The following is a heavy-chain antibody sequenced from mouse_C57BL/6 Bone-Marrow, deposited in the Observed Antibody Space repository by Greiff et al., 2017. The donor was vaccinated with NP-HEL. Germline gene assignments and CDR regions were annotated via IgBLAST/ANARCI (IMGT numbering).Heavy chain of an antibody. CDR1: EYEFPSHD. CDR3: ARPLCYYGSGVFAY. CDR2: INSDGGST. Sequence: DVMLVESGGGLVQPGESLKLSCESNEYEFPSHDMSWVRKTPEKRLVLVAAINSDGGSTYYPDTMAKRFIISRDNTKNTLYLQMSSLRSEDTALYYCARPLCYYGSGVFAYWGQGTLVTVSA. V-gene: IGHV5-2*01. D-gene: IGHD1-1*01. J-gene: IGHJ3*01.